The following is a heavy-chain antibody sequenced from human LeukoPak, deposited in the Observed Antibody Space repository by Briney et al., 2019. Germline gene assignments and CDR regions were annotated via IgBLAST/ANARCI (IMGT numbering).Heavy chain of an antibody. CDR2: ISYDGSNK. V-gene: IGHV3-30*18. D-gene: IGHD6-19*01. J-gene: IGHJ4*02. Sequence: GSLRLSCAASGFTFSNFGMHGVGQAPGKGRDWVAVISYDGSNKYYADSVKGRFTISRDNSKNTLYLQMNSQRAEDTAVYYCAKGRPRVAVAGHHIDYWGQGTLVTVSS. CDR1: GFTFSNFG. CDR3: AKGRPRVAVAGHHIDY.